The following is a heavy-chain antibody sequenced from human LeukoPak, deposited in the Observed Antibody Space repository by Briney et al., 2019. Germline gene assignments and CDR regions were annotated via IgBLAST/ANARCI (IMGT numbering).Heavy chain of an antibody. CDR2: ISSSSSYI. CDR1: GFTFSSYS. J-gene: IGHJ4*02. Sequence: GGSLRLSGAASGFTFSSYSMNWVRQARGEGVEWVSSISSSSSYIYYADSVKGRFTISRDNAKNSLYLQMNSLRAEDTAVYYCARLRLGYYGSGSSYFDYWGQGTLVTVSS. D-gene: IGHD3-10*01. V-gene: IGHV3-21*01. CDR3: ARLRLGYYGSGSSYFDY.